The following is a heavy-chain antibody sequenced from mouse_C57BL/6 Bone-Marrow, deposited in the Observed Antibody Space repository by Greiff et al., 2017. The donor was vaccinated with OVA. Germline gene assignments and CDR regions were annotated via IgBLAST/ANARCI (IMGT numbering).Heavy chain of an antibody. V-gene: IGHV1-74*01. Sequence: QVQLQQSGAELVKPGASVKVSCKASGYTFTSYWMHWVKQRPGQGLEWIGRIHPSDSDTNYNQKFKGKATLTVDNSSSTAYMQLSSLTSEDSAVYYSAIKEITTVVAGFYFDYWGQGTTLTVSA. D-gene: IGHD1-1*01. CDR3: AIKEITTVVAGFYFDY. CDR2: IHPSDSDT. CDR1: GYTFTSYW. J-gene: IGHJ2*01.